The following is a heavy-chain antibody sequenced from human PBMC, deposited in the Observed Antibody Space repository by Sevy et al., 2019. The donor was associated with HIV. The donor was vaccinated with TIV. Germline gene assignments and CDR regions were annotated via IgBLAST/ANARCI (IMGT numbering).Heavy chain of an antibody. CDR1: GFTFSHYY. D-gene: IGHD3-22*01. CDR3: ARVSAGNYYDSSGYRYYFDY. CDR2: IKQDGSEK. J-gene: IGHJ4*02. V-gene: IGHV3-7*01. Sequence: GGSLRLSCAASGFTFSHYYMSWVRHAPGKGLEWVANIKQDGSEKYYVDSVKGRFTISRDNAKNSLYLQMNSLRAEDTAVYYCARVSAGNYYDSSGYRYYFDYWGQGTLVTVSS.